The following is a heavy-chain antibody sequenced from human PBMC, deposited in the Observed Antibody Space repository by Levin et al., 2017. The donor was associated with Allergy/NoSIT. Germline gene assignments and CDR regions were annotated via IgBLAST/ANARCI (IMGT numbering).Heavy chain of an antibody. J-gene: IGHJ6*02. V-gene: IGHV3-33*01. CDR1: GFIFSNYG. CDR3: ARDGISGRFTGEDGLYYYYYGMDV. CDR2: IWYDGSNK. D-gene: IGHD3/OR15-3a*01. Sequence: GESLKISCAASGFIFSNYGMHWVRQAPGKGLEWVAVIWYDGSNKYYADSVKGRFTISRDNSKNTLYLQMNSLRAEDTAVYYCARDGISGRFTGEDGLYYYYYGMDVWGQGTTVTVSS.